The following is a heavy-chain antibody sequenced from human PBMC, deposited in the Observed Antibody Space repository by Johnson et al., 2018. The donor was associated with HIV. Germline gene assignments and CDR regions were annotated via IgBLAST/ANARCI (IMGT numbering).Heavy chain of an antibody. CDR3: AKVLSPRPWGDDAFDI. V-gene: IGHV3-30-3*02. J-gene: IGHJ3*02. CDR1: GFTFSNYA. Sequence: VQLVESGGGVVQPGRSLRVSCAASGFTFSNYAMHWVRQPPGKGLEWVAIISYDGSNKYYADSVKGRFTISRDNSKNTLYLQMNSLRAEDTAVYYCAKVLSPRPWGDDAFDIWGQGTMVTVSS. CDR2: ISYDGSNK. D-gene: IGHD7-27*01.